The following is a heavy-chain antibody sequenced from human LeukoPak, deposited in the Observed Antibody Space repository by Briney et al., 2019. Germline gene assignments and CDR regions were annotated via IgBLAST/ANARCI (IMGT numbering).Heavy chain of an antibody. V-gene: IGHV1-2*02. Sequence: GASVKVSCKASGYTFTVYYMHWVRQAPGQGLEWVGCINPNSGGTNYAQKFQGRVNMTRETSISTAYMELSRLRSDETAVYYCARDFPSGSYADWGQGTLVTVSS. CDR2: INPNSGGT. CDR1: GYTFTVYY. J-gene: IGHJ4*02. CDR3: ARDFPSGSYAD. D-gene: IGHD1-26*01.